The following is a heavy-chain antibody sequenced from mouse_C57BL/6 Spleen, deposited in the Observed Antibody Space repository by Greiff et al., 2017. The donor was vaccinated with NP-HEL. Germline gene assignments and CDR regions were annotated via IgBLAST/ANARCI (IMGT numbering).Heavy chain of an antibody. CDR3: ARYHYGNPFAY. V-gene: IGHV1-7*01. CDR1: GYTFTSYW. CDR2: INPSSGYT. J-gene: IGHJ3*01. D-gene: IGHD1-1*01. Sequence: VQLQQSGAELAKHGASVKLSCKASGYTFTSYWMHWVKQRPGQGLEWIGYINPSSGYTKYNQKFKDKATLTADKSSSTAYMQLSSLTYEDSAVYCCARYHYGNPFAYWGQRTLVTVSA.